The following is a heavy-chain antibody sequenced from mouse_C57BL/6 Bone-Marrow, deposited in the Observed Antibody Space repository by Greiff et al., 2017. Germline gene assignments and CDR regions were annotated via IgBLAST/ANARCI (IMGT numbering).Heavy chain of an antibody. CDR1: GFTFSSYA. V-gene: IGHV5-4*01. CDR2: ISAGGSYT. J-gene: IGHJ2*01. CDR3: ARDRLSVYFDY. Sequence: EVMLVESGGGLVKPGGSLKLSCAASGFTFSSYAMSWVRQTPEKRLEWVATISAGGSYTYYPDNVKGRFTISRDNAKNNLYLQMSHLTSEDTAMYYCARDRLSVYFDYWGQGTTLTVSS.